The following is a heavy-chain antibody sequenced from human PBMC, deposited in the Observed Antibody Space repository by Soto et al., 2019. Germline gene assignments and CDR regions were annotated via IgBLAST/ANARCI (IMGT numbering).Heavy chain of an antibody. Sequence: ESGGGVVQPGRSLRLSCAASGFTFSSYGMHWVRQAPGKGLEWVAVIWYDGSNKYYADSVKGRFTISRDNSKNTLYLQMNSLRAEDTAVYYCARDVGHYYDSSGYHDAFDIWGQGTMVTVSS. CDR1: GFTFSSYG. J-gene: IGHJ3*02. D-gene: IGHD3-22*01. CDR2: IWYDGSNK. V-gene: IGHV3-33*01. CDR3: ARDVGHYYDSSGYHDAFDI.